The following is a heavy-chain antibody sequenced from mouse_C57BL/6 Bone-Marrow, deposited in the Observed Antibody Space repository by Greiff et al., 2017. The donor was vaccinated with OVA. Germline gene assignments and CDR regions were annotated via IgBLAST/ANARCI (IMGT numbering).Heavy chain of an antibody. D-gene: IGHD1-1*01. Sequence: QVTLTVSGPGILPSSPTLSLSCSFSGFSLRTSCMGVSWIRQPSGLCLEWLAPLYWDDAKRYNPSLKSRLTISKDTSRNQVFLKITSVDTADTATYYCARRVEYYFDYWGQGTTLTVSS. V-gene: IGHV8-12*01. CDR3: ARRVEYYFDY. J-gene: IGHJ2*01. CDR1: GFSLRTSCMG. CDR2: LYWDDAK.